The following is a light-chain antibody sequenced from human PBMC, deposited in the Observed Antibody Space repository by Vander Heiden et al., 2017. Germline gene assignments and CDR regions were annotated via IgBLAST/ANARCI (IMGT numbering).Light chain of an antibody. V-gene: IGLV1-51*01. CDR3: GTWENNRSAGVV. CDR1: TSNIGHNY. J-gene: IGLJ3*02. CDR2: DNN. Sequence: QSVLTQPPSVSSAPGQKFTISCSGNTSNIGHNYVSWYQQLPGTATKLLIYDNNKRHEGMTDRFSGSKSGTSATLGITGLQPGDEAEDYCGTWENNRSAGVVFGGGTKLTVL.